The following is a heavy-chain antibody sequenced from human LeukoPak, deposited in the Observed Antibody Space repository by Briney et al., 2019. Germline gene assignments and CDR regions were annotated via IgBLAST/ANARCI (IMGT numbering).Heavy chain of an antibody. V-gene: IGHV3-66*01. CDR3: ASRDKGYYYGMDV. Sequence: GGSLRLSCAASGFTVSSNYMSWVRQAPGKGLEWVSLLYSGGRTYYADSVKGRFTISRDNSKNTLYLQMNSLRAEDTAVYYCASRDKGYYYGMDVWGQGTTVTVSS. CDR2: LYSGGRT. D-gene: IGHD5-24*01. J-gene: IGHJ6*02. CDR1: GFTVSSNY.